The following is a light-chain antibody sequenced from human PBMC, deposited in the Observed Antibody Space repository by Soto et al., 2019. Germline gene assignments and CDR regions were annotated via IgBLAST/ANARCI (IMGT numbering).Light chain of an antibody. Sequence: DVQMTQSPSSLSASVGDRVTIACRASQTVSKFVNWYQQKPGKVPDLLIYSASTLYSGVPSRFSGSGSGTEFTLTISNLQXXXXATYYCQQTYSLPRTFAQGTKVE. CDR2: SAS. CDR3: QQTYSLPRT. J-gene: IGKJ1*01. CDR1: QTVSKF. V-gene: IGKV1-39*01.